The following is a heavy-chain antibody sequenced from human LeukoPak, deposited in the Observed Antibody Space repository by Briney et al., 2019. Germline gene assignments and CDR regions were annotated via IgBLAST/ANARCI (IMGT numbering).Heavy chain of an antibody. CDR3: ARNMVWSKNYYYYGMDV. V-gene: IGHV1-18*01. J-gene: IGHJ6*02. CDR2: ISAYNGNT. CDR1: GYTFTSYG. D-gene: IGHD2/OR15-2a*01. Sequence: ASVKVSCKASGYTFTSYGISWVRQAPGQGLEWMGWISAYNGNTNYAQKLQGRVTMTTDTSTSKAYMELRSLRSDDTAVYYCARNMVWSKNYYYYGMDVWGQGTTVTVSS.